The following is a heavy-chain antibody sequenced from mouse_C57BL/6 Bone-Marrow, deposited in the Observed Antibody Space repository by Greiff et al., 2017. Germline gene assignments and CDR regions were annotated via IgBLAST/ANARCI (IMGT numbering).Heavy chain of an antibody. J-gene: IGHJ1*03. V-gene: IGHV5-6*02. CDR3: ASLYDYGSSAYWYVDV. CDR1: GFTFSSYG. D-gene: IGHD1-1*01. CDR2: ISSGGSYT. Sequence: DVMLVESGGDLVKPGGSLKLSCAASGFTFSSYGMSWVRQTPDKRLAWVATISSGGSYTYYPDSVKGRFTISRDNAKNTLYLQMSILKSEDTAMYYCASLYDYGSSAYWYVDVWGTGTTVTVSS.